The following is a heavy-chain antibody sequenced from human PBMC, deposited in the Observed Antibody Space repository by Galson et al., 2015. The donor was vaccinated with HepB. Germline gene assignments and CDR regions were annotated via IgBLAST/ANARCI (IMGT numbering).Heavy chain of an antibody. CDR1: GSTFTDYA. J-gene: IGHJ5*02. V-gene: IGHV3-11*01. Sequence: SLRLSCAASGSTFTDYAMTWIRQAPGKGLEWLSYVSDSGTTTYYADSVRGGVTISRDNAKNSLYLRLNSLRAEDTAVYYCARATLRWFDPWGQGTLVTVSS. CDR3: ARATLRWFDP. CDR2: VSDSGTTT. D-gene: IGHD3-16*01.